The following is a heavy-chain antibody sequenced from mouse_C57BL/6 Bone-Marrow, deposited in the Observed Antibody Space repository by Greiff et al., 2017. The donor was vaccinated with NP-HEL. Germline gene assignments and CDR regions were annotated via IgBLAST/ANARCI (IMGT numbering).Heavy chain of an antibody. CDR1: GYTFTSYW. Sequence: QVQLQQPGAELVKPGASVKLSCKASGYTFTSYWMHWVKQRPGRGLEWIGRIDPNRGGTKYNEKFKSKATLTVDKPSSTAYMQLSSLTSEDSAVYYCASRLLWLRRAWFAYWGQGTLVTVSA. D-gene: IGHD2-2*01. CDR2: IDPNRGGT. V-gene: IGHV1-72*01. CDR3: ASRLLWLRRAWFAY. J-gene: IGHJ3*01.